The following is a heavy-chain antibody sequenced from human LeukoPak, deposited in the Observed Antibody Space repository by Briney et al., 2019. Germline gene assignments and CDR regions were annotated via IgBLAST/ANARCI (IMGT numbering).Heavy chain of an antibody. CDR3: ARAAYSSGPDC. Sequence: GGSLRLSCAASGFTFRSYSMNWVRQAPGKGLEWVSYISPSSNNIHYADSVKGRFTISRDNARDSLYLHVNSLRDEDTAVYYCARAAYSSGPDCWGQGTLVTVSS. J-gene: IGHJ4*02. V-gene: IGHV3-48*02. D-gene: IGHD6-25*01. CDR1: GFTFRSYS. CDR2: ISPSSNNI.